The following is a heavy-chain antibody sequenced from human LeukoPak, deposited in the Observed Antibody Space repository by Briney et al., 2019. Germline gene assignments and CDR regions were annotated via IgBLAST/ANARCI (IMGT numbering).Heavy chain of an antibody. CDR1: GFTFSSYG. CDR2: ISYDGSNK. J-gene: IGHJ4*02. CDR3: ASGADTYCSSTSCYGFSDY. D-gene: IGHD2-2*01. V-gene: IGHV3-30*19. Sequence: GSLRLSCAASGFTFSSYGMHWVRQAPGKGLEWVAVISYDGSNKYYADSVKGRFTISRDNSKNTLYLQMNSLRAEDTAVYYCASGADTYCSSTSCYGFSDYWGQGTLVTVSS.